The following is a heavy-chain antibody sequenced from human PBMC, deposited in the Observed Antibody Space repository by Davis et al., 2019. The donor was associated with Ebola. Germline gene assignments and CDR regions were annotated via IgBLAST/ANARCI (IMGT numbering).Heavy chain of an antibody. V-gene: IGHV3-21*01. D-gene: IGHD3-10*01. CDR2: ISSSSSYI. CDR1: GFTFSSYS. Sequence: GGSLRLSCAASGFTFSSYSMNWVRQAPGKGLEWVSSISSSSSYIYYADSVKGRFTISRDNAKTSLYLQMNSLRAEDTAVYYCAREYYYGSGSYGLDPWGQGTLVTVSS. J-gene: IGHJ5*02. CDR3: AREYYYGSGSYGLDP.